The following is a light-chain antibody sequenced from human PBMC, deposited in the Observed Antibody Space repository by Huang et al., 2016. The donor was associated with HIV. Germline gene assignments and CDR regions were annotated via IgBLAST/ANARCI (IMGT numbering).Light chain of an antibody. CDR1: QDITNF. Sequence: DIQMTQSPSSLSASVGDRVTITCQASQDITNFLDWFQQKPGKAPKLLNYDASNVETGVPPRISGGGAGADITFTISRLQPEDIATYYWQQYDKLPPTFGQGTKLEIK. V-gene: IGKV1-33*01. J-gene: IGKJ2*01. CDR3: QQYDKLPPT. CDR2: DAS.